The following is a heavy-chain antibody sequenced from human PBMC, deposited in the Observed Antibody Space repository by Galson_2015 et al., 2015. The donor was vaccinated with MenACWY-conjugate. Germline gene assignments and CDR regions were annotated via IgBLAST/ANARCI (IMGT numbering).Heavy chain of an antibody. Sequence: SVKVSCKASGDSFNTYSFNWIRQAPGQGPEWLGGIIPVFHTTDYAQRFQGRLTITADESTSTVYMELSSLRSDDTAIHYCARPGGDYEQRTFFDYWGQGTLVTVSS. CDR3: ARPGGDYEQRTFFDY. CDR2: IIPVFHTT. J-gene: IGHJ4*02. CDR1: GDSFNTYS. V-gene: IGHV1-69*13. D-gene: IGHD4-17*01.